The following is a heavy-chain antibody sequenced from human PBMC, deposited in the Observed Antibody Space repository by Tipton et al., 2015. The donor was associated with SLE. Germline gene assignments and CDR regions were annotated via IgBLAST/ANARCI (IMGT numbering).Heavy chain of an antibody. Sequence: TLSLTCAVYGGSLNSGSFIAYYWSWIRQPPGKGLEWVGDIDHSGSTNYKPSLKSRLTISVDTSKNQFSLRLNSVTAADTAVYYWAKDYNYDYPDYNWGQGTLVIVSS. CDR3: AKDYNYDYPDYN. V-gene: IGHV4-34*01. CDR1: GGSLNSGSFIAYY. J-gene: IGHJ4*02. CDR2: IDHSGST. D-gene: IGHD4-17*01.